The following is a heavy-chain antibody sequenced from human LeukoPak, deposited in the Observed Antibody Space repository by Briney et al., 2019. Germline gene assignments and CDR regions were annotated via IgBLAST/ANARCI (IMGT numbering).Heavy chain of an antibody. CDR1: GGSFSGYY. V-gene: IGHV4-34*01. Sequence: SETLSLTCAVYGGSFSGYYWSWIRQPPGKGLEWIGEINHSGSTNYNPSLKSRVTISVDTSKNQFSLKLSSVTAADTAVYYCASQRYDFWSGYKDAFDIWGQGTMVTVSS. CDR3: ASQRYDFWSGYKDAFDI. J-gene: IGHJ3*02. D-gene: IGHD3-3*01. CDR2: INHSGST.